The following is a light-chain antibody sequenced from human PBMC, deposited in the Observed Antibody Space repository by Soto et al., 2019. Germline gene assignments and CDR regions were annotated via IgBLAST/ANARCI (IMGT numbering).Light chain of an antibody. J-gene: IGLJ3*02. CDR3: AAWDDSLDGQGV. CDR2: SNN. V-gene: IGLV1-44*01. CDR1: SSNIGSNS. Sequence: QSVLTQPPSASGTPGQRVTIACSGSSSNIGSNSVSWYQQLPGTAPKLLIYSNNQRPSWIPDRFSGSKSGTSASLAISGLQSEDEADYYCAAWDDSLDGQGVFGGGTKVTVL.